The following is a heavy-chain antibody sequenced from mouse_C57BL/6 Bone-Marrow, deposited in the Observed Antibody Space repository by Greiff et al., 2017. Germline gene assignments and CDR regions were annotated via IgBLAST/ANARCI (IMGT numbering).Heavy chain of an antibody. J-gene: IGHJ4*01. V-gene: IGHV1-82*01. D-gene: IGHD1-1*01. CDR2: IYPGDGDT. CDR3: ESHYDGCRYYTMDY. Sequence: VQGVESGPELVKPGASVKISCKASGYAFSSSWMNWVKQRPGKGLEWIGRIYPGDGDTNYNGKFKGKATLTADTSSSTAYIQLSSLTSEDSAVYFCESHYDGCRYYTMDYWGQGTSVTVTS. CDR1: GYAFSSSW.